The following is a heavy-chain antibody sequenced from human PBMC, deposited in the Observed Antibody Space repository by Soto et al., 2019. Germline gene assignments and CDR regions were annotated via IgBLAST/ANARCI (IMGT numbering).Heavy chain of an antibody. CDR3: ARVYQYYYGSGSSTGWFVA. D-gene: IGHD3-10*01. CDR2: INHSGST. CDR1: GGSITSGGYY. V-gene: IGHV4-34*01. J-gene: IGHJ5*01. Sequence: SETLSLTCTVSGGSITSGGYYWSWIRQPPGKGLEWIGEINHSGSTNYNPSLKSRVTIAVDTSKNQLSLKLSSVTAADTAVYFCARVYQYYYGSGSSTGWFVAWGHGTLVTV.